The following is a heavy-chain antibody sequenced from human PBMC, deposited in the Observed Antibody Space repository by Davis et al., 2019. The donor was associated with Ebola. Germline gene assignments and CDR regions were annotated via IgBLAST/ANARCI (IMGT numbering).Heavy chain of an antibody. J-gene: IGHJ6*02. V-gene: IGHV1-18*01. CDR3: ARDLSYSYYYHYYGMDV. CDR1: GYSFSNHG. D-gene: IGHD3-10*01. CDR2: IGAYNGNT. Sequence: ASVKVSCKASGYSFSNHGISWVRQAPGQGLEWMGWIGAYNGNTNYAQKVQGRVTMTTDTSTSTAYMELRSLRSDDTAVYYCARDLSYSYYYHYYGMDVWGQGTTVTVSS.